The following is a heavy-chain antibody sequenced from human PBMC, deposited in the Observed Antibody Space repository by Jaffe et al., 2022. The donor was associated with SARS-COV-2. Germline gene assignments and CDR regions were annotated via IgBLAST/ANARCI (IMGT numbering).Heavy chain of an antibody. Sequence: QVQLQESGPGLVKPSETLSLTCTVSGGSISSYYWSWIRQPAGKGLEWIGRIYTSGSTNYNPSLKSRVTMSVDTSKNQFSLKLSSVTAADTAVYYCARDAKTTVTTSRWLGAFDIWGQGTMVTVSS. CDR1: GGSISSYY. J-gene: IGHJ3*02. CDR2: IYTSGST. D-gene: IGHD4-17*01. CDR3: ARDAKTTVTTSRWLGAFDI. V-gene: IGHV4-4*07.